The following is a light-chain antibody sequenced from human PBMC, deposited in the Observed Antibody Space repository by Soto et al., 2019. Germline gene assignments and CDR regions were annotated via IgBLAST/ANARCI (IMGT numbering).Light chain of an antibody. CDR3: QQYNNYST. CDR2: DAS. V-gene: IGKV3-11*01. CDR1: QSVSSY. J-gene: IGKJ1*01. Sequence: EMVLTQSASALGFSPSEIATVSCRASQSVSSYLAWYQQKPGQAPRLLIYDASNRATGIPARFSGSGSGTDFTLTISSLQPDDFATYYCQQYNNYSTFGQGTKVDI.